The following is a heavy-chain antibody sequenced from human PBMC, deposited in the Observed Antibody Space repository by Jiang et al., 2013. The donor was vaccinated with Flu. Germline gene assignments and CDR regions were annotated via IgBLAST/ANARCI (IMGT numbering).Heavy chain of an antibody. CDR2: IIPIFGTA. CDR1: GGTFSSYA. V-gene: IGHV1-69*01. CDR3: ARGPPTGLQTYYYYMDV. D-gene: IGHD5-24*01. J-gene: IGHJ6*03. Sequence: GAEVKKPGSSVKVSCKASGGTFSSYAISWVRQAPGQGLEWMGGIIPIFGTANYAQKFQGRVTITADESTSTAYMELSSLRSEDTAVYYCARGPPTGLQTYYYYMDVWGKGTTVTVSS.